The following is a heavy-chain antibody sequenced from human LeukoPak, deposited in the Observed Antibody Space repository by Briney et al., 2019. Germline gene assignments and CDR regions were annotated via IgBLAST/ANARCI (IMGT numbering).Heavy chain of an antibody. Sequence: PGGSLRLSCAASGFSFSSYWMSWVRQAPGKGLEWVSYISSSSSTIYYADSVKGRFTISRDNAKNSLYLQMNSLRAEDTAVYYCATDYYDSSGYADRYSFDYWGQGTLVTVSS. CDR3: ATDYYDSSGYADRYSFDY. V-gene: IGHV3-48*01. CDR2: ISSSSSTI. D-gene: IGHD3-22*01. J-gene: IGHJ4*02. CDR1: GFSFSSYW.